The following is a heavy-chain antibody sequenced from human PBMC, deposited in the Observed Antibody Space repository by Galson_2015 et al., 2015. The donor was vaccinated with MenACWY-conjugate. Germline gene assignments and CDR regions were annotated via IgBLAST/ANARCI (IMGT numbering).Heavy chain of an antibody. J-gene: IGHJ6*02. V-gene: IGHV5-51*01. Sequence: GAEVKKPGESLKISCKGSGYSFTNYWIGWVRQMPGKGLEWMGLFNPANSETRYSPSFQGQVTISADESISTAYLQWTSLKASDTAMYYCARHPPGGRGLDVWGRGTTVTVSS. CDR2: FNPANSET. D-gene: IGHD1-26*01. CDR1: GYSFTNYW. CDR3: ARHPPGGRGLDV.